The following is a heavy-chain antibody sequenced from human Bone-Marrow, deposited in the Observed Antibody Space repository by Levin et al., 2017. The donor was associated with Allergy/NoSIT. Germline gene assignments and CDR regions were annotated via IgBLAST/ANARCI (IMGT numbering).Heavy chain of an antibody. CDR1: GFTFSSYG. J-gene: IGHJ6*02. Sequence: GGSLRLSCAASGFTFSSYGMHWVRQAPGKGLEWVAVISYDGSNKYYADSVKGRFTISRDNSKNTLYLQMNSLRAEDTAVYYCAKGVRGPFGYYYYGMDGWGQGTTVTVSS. CDR3: AKGVRGPFGYYYYGMDG. V-gene: IGHV3-30*18. D-gene: IGHD3-10*01. CDR2: ISYDGSNK.